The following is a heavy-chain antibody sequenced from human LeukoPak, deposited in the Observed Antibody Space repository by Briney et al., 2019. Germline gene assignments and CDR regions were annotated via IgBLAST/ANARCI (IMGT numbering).Heavy chain of an antibody. Sequence: GGSLRLSCAAPGFTFSRYGMRWVREAPGKGVERVAVILYDGSNTYYPDSVQGRFTISRDNSKNTLYLQVNSLRAEDTAVYYCAIDSSMSGSYIDLWGRGTLVTVSS. CDR2: ILYDGSNT. CDR3: AIDSSMSGSYIDL. V-gene: IGHV3-33*01. CDR1: GFTFSRYG. J-gene: IGHJ2*01. D-gene: IGHD2/OR15-2a*01.